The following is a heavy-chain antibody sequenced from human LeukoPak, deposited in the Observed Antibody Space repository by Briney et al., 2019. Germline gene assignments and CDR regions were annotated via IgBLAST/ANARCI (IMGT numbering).Heavy chain of an antibody. J-gene: IGHJ4*02. CDR2: ISGYNGNT. D-gene: IGHD2-2*02. CDR1: GYTFTSYG. Sequence: ASVKVSCKASGYTFTSYGISWVRQAPGQGLEWMGWISGYNGNTNYAQKLQGRVTMTTDTSTSTAYMELRSLRSDDTAVYYCARDQGVVIVPAAIVYWGQGTLVTVSS. CDR3: ARDQGVVIVPAAIVY. V-gene: IGHV1-18*01.